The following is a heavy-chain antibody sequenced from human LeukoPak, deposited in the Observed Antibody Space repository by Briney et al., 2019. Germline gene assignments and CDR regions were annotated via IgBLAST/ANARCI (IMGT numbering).Heavy chain of an antibody. D-gene: IGHD6-19*01. J-gene: IGHJ4*02. CDR1: GFTFSSYA. Sequence: PGGSLRLSCAASGFTFSSYAMSWVRQAPGKGLEWVSAISGSGGSTYYADSVKGRFTISRDNSKNTLYLQMNSLRAENTAVYYCAKQGLLAVAGETDYFDYWGQGTLVTVSS. CDR2: ISGSGGST. CDR3: AKQGLLAVAGETDYFDY. V-gene: IGHV3-23*01.